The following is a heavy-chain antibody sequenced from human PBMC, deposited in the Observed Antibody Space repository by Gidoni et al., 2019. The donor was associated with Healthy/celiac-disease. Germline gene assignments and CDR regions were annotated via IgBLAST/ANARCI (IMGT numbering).Heavy chain of an antibody. J-gene: IGHJ6*03. D-gene: IGHD6-25*01. CDR3: ARGRRRSYYMDV. V-gene: IGHV4-34*01. CDR1: GGSFSGYY. CDR2: INHSGST. Sequence: QVQLQQWGAGLLKPSETLSLTCAVYGGSFSGYYWSGIRQPPGKGLEWIGEINHSGSTNYNPSLKSRVTISVDTSKNQFSLKLSSVTAADTAVYYYARGRRRSYYMDVWGKGTTVTVSS.